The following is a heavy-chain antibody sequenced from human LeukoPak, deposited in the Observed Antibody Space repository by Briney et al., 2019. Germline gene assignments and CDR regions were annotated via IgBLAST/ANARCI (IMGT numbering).Heavy chain of an antibody. V-gene: IGHV3-30-3*01. J-gene: IGHJ4*02. CDR1: GFTFSSYA. CDR3: AKAQQWLVSLPDS. Sequence: GGSLRLSCAVSGFTFSSYAMYWVRQAPGKGLEWVAVISFDGSNEYYADTVNGRFTISRDNSKNTLCLQKNTLRAQDTAVYYCAKAQQWLVSLPDSWGQGTLVTVSS. CDR2: ISFDGSNE. D-gene: IGHD6-19*01.